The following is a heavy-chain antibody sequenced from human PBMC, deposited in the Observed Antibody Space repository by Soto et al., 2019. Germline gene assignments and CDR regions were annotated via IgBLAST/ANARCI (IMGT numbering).Heavy chain of an antibody. V-gene: IGHV6-1*01. D-gene: IGHD6-13*01. CDR2: TYYRSTWSN. CDR1: GDSVSSNSAA. J-gene: IGHJ4*02. Sequence: SQTLSLTCAISGDSVSSNSAAWTWISQSPSRGLEWLGRTYYRSTWSNDYAISVKSRITINPDTPNNQFSLHLNSVTNEDKAVYYCASLSEANGTAGTLDYCGQRSLVPVSA. CDR3: ASLSEANGTAGTLDY.